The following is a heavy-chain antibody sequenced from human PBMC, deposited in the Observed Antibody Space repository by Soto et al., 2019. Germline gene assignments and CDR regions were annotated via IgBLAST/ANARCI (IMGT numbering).Heavy chain of an antibody. CDR2: INSDGSST. V-gene: IGHV3-74*01. CDR3: ARDFVVVPAAKVNYYGMDV. CDR1: GFTFSSYW. D-gene: IGHD2-2*01. J-gene: IGHJ6*02. Sequence: GGSLRLSCAASGFTFSSYWMHWVRQAPGKGLVWVSRINSDGSSTSYADSVNGRFTISRDNAKNTLYLQMNSLRAEDTAVYYCARDFVVVPAAKVNYYGMDVWGQGTTVTVSS.